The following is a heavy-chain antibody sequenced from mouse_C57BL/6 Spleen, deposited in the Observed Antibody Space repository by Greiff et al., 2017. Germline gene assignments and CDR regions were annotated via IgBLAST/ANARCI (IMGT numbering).Heavy chain of an antibody. CDR3: TRWGYDYDPSGFGY. J-gene: IGHJ2*01. CDR2: IDPETGGT. V-gene: IGHV1-15*01. CDR1: GYTFTDYE. Sequence: QVQLQQSGAELVRPGASVTLSCKASGYTFTDYEMHWVKQTPVHGLEWIGAIDPETGGTAYNQKFKGKAILTADKSSSTAYMELRRLTSEDSAVYFCTRWGYDYDPSGFGYEGQGATLTVSS. D-gene: IGHD2-4*01.